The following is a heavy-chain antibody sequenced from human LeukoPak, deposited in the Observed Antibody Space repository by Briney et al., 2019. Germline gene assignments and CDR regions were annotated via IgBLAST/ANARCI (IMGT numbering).Heavy chain of an antibody. CDR3: AREPYYDSSGYCLDY. Sequence: GGSLRLSCAASGFIFSDYYMSWIRQAPGKGLEWVSYISSGGSSIYYAASVKGRFTISRDNAKNSLYLQMNSLRAEDTAVYYCAREPYYDSSGYCLDYWGQGTLVTVSS. J-gene: IGHJ4*02. CDR2: ISSGGSSI. D-gene: IGHD3-22*01. V-gene: IGHV3-11*01. CDR1: GFIFSDYY.